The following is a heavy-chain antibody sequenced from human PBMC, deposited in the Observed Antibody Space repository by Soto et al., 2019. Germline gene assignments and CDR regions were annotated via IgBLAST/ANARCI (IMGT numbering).Heavy chain of an antibody. Sequence: QVQLVESGGGVVQPGRSLRLSCAASGFAFSSYGMHWVRQAPGKGLEWVAVISYDGSNKYYRDSVKGRFTISRDNSKNTLYLQMNSLRAEDTAVYYCAKEISGLYYDYWGQGTLVTAPS. V-gene: IGHV3-30*18. D-gene: IGHD1-26*01. CDR2: ISYDGSNK. CDR3: AKEISGLYYDY. CDR1: GFAFSSYG. J-gene: IGHJ4*02.